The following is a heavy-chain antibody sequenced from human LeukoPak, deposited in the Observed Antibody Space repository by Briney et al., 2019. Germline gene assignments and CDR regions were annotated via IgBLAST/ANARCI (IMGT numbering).Heavy chain of an antibody. CDR1: GGSFSDYY. CDR3: TRAAGYSDS. J-gene: IGHJ4*02. D-gene: IGHD5-12*01. Sequence: SETLSLTCAVCGGSFSDYYWTWIRQPPGKGLEWIGEINHSGRTNCNPSLKSRVISVDTSKIQFSLKLISVTTADTAVYYCTRAAGYSDSWGQGTLVTVSS. CDR2: INHSGRT. V-gene: IGHV4-34*01.